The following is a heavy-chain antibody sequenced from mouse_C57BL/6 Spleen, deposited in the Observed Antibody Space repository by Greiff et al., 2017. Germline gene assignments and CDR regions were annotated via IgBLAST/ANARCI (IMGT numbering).Heavy chain of an antibody. CDR2: INPSSGYT. CDR1: GYTFTSYT. Sequence: VQGVESGAELARPGASVKMSCKASGYTFTSYTMHWVKQRPGQGLEWIGYINPSSGYTKYNQKFKDKATLTADKSSSTAYMQLSSLTSEDSAVYYCARLPAMDYWGQGTSVTVSS. CDR3: ARLPAMDY. V-gene: IGHV1-4*01. J-gene: IGHJ4*01.